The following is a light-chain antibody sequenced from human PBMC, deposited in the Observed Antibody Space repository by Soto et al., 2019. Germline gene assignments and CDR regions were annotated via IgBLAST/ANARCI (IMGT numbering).Light chain of an antibody. V-gene: IGKV1-39*01. Sequence: DIPMTQSPSSLSASVGERVTITCRASQSIGNYLNWYQQKIGKAPKLLIYAASSLQRGVPSRFSGGGSGTDFTLTITTLQPEDFATYYCQQSYSTPQMYTFGQGTKVEIK. CDR2: AAS. CDR1: QSIGNY. CDR3: QQSYSTPQMYT. J-gene: IGKJ2*01.